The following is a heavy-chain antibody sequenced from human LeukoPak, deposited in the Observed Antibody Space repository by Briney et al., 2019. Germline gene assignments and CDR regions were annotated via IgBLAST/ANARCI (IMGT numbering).Heavy chain of an antibody. CDR1: GGSISSGLYS. V-gene: IGHV4-30-2*01. CDR3: ARGWGPVYYFDY. CDR2: IYHTGST. D-gene: IGHD3-16*01. J-gene: IGHJ4*02. Sequence: SETLSLTCDVSGGSISSGLYSWSWIRQPLGKGLEWIGYIYHTGSTYYNPSLKSRVTMSVDRSKNQFSLKLNSVTAADTAVYYCARGWGPVYYFDYWGQGTLVTVSS.